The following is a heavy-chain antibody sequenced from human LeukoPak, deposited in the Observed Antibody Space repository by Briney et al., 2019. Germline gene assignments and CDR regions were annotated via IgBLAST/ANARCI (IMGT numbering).Heavy chain of an antibody. CDR1: GGSISSSSYY. CDR3: ARTGYDSSGYYYYFDY. J-gene: IGHJ4*02. Sequence: SETLSLTCTVSGGSISSSSYYWGWIRQPPGKGLGWIGSIYYSGSTYYNPSLKSRVTISVDTSKNQLSLKLSSVTAADTAVYYCARTGYDSSGYYYYFDYWGQGTLVTVSS. V-gene: IGHV4-39*01. CDR2: IYYSGST. D-gene: IGHD3-22*01.